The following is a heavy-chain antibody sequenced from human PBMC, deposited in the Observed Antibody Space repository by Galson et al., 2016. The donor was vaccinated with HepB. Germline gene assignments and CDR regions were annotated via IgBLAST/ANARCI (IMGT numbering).Heavy chain of an antibody. D-gene: IGHD6-13*01. CDR1: GFTFRSYD. CDR3: ARIARGSSYTLGYFDL. V-gene: IGHV3-13*04. Sequence: SLRLSCAASGFTFRSYDMSWVRQSTGKGLEWVAAIGTLHDSFFPDSVQGRFSISRENVKNSLYLQLNGLRAGDTAVYYCARIARGSSYTLGYFDLWGRGTLVTVSS. J-gene: IGHJ2*01. CDR2: IGTLHDS.